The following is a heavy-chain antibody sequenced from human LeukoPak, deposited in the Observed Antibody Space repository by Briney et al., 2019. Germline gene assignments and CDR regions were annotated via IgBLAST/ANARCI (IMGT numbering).Heavy chain of an antibody. CDR1: GFTFSSHW. J-gene: IGHJ4*02. Sequence: GSLRPSCAASGFTFSSHWVHWVRQAPGKGLVWVSRINTDGRSTSYADSVKGRFTISRDNAKNTLYLQMNSLRVEDTAVYYCARGGFNYGVFDYWGQGTLVTVSS. CDR3: ARGGFNYGVFDY. D-gene: IGHD5-18*01. V-gene: IGHV3-74*01. CDR2: INTDGRST.